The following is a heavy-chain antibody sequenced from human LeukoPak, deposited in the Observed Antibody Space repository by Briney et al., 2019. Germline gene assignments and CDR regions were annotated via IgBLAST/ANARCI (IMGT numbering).Heavy chain of an antibody. D-gene: IGHD5-24*01. CDR1: DGSISSSSYY. J-gene: IGHJ4*02. CDR2: IYYSGST. CDR3: ARGADGLSGIYFDY. V-gene: IGHV4-39*07. Sequence: SETLSLTCTVSDGSISSSSYYWGWIRQPPGKGLEWIGSIYYSGSTYYNPSLKSRVTISVDTSKNQFSLKLSSVTAADTAVYYCARGADGLSGIYFDYWGQGTLVTVSS.